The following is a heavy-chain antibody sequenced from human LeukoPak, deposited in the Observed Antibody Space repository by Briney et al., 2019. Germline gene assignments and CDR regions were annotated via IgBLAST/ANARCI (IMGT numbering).Heavy chain of an antibody. CDR2: IRGSGGST. CDR1: GFTFSSYA. J-gene: IGHJ4*02. V-gene: IGHV3-23*01. D-gene: IGHD3-10*01. Sequence: GGSLRLSCAASGFTFSSYAMSWVRQAPGKGLEWVSAIRGSGGSTYYADSVKGRFTISRDNYKNTLYLQMNSLRAEDTAVYYCAAFMVRGVIVEDYWGQGTLVTVSS. CDR3: AAFMVRGVIVEDY.